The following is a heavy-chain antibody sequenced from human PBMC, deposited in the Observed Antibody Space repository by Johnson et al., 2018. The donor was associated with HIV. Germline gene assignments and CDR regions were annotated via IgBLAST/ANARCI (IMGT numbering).Heavy chain of an antibody. J-gene: IGHJ3*02. CDR1: GFTFDDFA. D-gene: IGHD1-26*01. V-gene: IGHV3-23*04. CDR2: ISGSGGST. Sequence: VQLAESGGGLVQPGGSLRLSCAASGFTFDDFAMHWVRQVPGKGLEWVSGISGSGGSTYYADSVKGRFTISRDNSKNTLYLQMNSLKVEDTAVYYCARDLIVGATRGGAFDIWGQGTMVTVSS. CDR3: ARDLIVGATRGGAFDI.